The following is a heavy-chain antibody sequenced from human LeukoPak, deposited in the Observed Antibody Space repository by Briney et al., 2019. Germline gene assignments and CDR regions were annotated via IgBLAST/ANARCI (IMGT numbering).Heavy chain of an antibody. CDR2: INSDESST. CDR3: ARDYNGYSSGTFFDY. D-gene: IGHD6-19*01. Sequence: TGGSLRLSCAASGFTVRSYWMHWVRQAPGEGLLWVSRINSDESSTAYADSVKGRFTISRDNAKNTLYLQMDSLRVEDTAVYYCARDYNGYSSGTFFDYWGQGTLVPVSS. CDR1: GFTVRSYW. V-gene: IGHV3-74*03. J-gene: IGHJ4*02.